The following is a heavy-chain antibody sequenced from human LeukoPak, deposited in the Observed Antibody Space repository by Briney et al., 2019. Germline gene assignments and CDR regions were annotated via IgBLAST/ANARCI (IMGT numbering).Heavy chain of an antibody. D-gene: IGHD1-26*01. V-gene: IGHV1-46*01. J-gene: IGHJ6*03. CDR3: VRETSYSGSYEYYYYYYMDV. CDR1: GYTFTSYY. Sequence: GASVKVSCKASGYTFTSYYMHWVRQAPGQGLEWMGIINPSGGSTTYAQKFQGRVTMTRDMSTSTVYMELSSLRSEDTAVYYCVRETSYSGSYEYYYYYYMDVWGKGTTVTVSS. CDR2: INPSGGST.